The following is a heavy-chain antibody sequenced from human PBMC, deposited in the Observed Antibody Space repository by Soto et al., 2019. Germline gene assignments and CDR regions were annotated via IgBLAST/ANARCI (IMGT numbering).Heavy chain of an antibody. CDR2: IYYSGST. D-gene: IGHD6-19*01. CDR3: ARQRYSSSAGPCFDH. V-gene: IGHV4-39*01. CDR1: GGSISSSSYY. Sequence: QLQLQESGPGLVKPSETLSLTCTVSGGSISSSSYYWGWIRQPPGKGLEWIGSIYYSGSTYHNPALKSRVTISVDTSKDQSSLRLGSVTAADAALYYCARQRYSSSAGPCFDHWGQGTLVTVSS. J-gene: IGHJ5*02.